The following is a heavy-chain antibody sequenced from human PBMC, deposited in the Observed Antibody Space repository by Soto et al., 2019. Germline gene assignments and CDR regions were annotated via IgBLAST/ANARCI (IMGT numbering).Heavy chain of an antibody. CDR2: IIPFIGTA. CDR3: ARVVMTTVHATYYYGMDV. D-gene: IGHD4-4*01. CDR1: GGTINSYA. J-gene: IGHJ6*02. V-gene: IGHV1-69*11. Sequence: GASVKLSCKASGGTINSYAISWVRQAPGQGLEWMGRIIPFIGTANYAQKCQGRVTITADESTSTAYMELTSLRSEDTAVYYCARVVMTTVHATYYYGMDVCGQGTTLTVSS.